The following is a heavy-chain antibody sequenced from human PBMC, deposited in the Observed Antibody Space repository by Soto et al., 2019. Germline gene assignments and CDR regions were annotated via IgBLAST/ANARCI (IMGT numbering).Heavy chain of an antibody. CDR1: GGSISSGGYY. Sequence: QVQLQESGPGLVKPSQTLSLTCTVSGGSISSGGYYWSWIRQHPGKGLEWIGYIYYSGSTYYNPSLKSRVTISVDTSKNQFSLKLSSVTAADTAVYYCARANYGDTYPVYFDYWGQGTLVTVSS. V-gene: IGHV4-31*03. D-gene: IGHD4-17*01. CDR3: ARANYGDTYPVYFDY. J-gene: IGHJ4*02. CDR2: IYYSGST.